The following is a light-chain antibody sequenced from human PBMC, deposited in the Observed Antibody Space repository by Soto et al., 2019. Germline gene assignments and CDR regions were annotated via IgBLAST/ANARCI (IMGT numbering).Light chain of an antibody. J-gene: IGLJ2*01. Sequence: HSVLTQPASVSGSPGQSITISCSGTSSDVGGYNFVSWYRHHPGKAPKLMIYGVTKRPSGVSDRFSGSKSGNTASLTISGLQAEDEADYYCTSFTTNNTVVFGGGTKVTVL. CDR2: GVT. CDR3: TSFTTNNTVV. V-gene: IGLV2-14*01. CDR1: SSDVGGYNF.